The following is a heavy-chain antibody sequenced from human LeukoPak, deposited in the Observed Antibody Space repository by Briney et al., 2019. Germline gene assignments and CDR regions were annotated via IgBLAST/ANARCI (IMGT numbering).Heavy chain of an antibody. J-gene: IGHJ6*03. D-gene: IGHD4-11*01. V-gene: IGHV3-21*01. CDR2: ISSSSSYI. Sequence: PGGSLRLSCAASGFTFSSYSMNWVRQAPGKGLEWVSSISSSSSYIYYADSVKGRFTISRDNAKNSLYLQMNSLRAEDTAVYYCARDGKVTTSYYYYYYYMDVWGKGTTVTVSS. CDR3: ARDGKVTTSYYYYYYYMDV. CDR1: GFTFSSYS.